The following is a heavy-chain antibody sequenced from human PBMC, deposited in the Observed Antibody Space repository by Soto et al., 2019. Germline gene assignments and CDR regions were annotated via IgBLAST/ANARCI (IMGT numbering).Heavy chain of an antibody. D-gene: IGHD1-26*01. J-gene: IGHJ2*01. CDR3: ARDPATFVWEVEYWYFDL. CDR2: ISSSSSYI. CDR1: GFTFSSYS. Sequence: PGGSLRLSCAASGFTFSSYSMNWVRQAPGKGLEWVSSISSSSSYIYYADSVKGRFTISRDNAKNSLYLQMNSLRAEDTAVYYCARDPATFVWEVEYWYFDLWGRGTLVTVSS. V-gene: IGHV3-21*01.